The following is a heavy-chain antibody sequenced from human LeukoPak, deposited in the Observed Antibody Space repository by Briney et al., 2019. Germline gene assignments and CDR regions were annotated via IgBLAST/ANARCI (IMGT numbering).Heavy chain of an antibody. J-gene: IGHJ6*02. V-gene: IGHV3-66*01. CDR1: GFTVSSNY. D-gene: IGHD2-21*02. Sequence: GGSLRLSCAASGFTVSSNYMSWVRQAPGKGLEWVSVIYSGGSTYYADSVKGRFTISRDNSKNTLYLQMNSLRAEDTAVYYCARDYCGGDCAYYYYGMDVWGQGTTVTVSS. CDR3: ARDYCGGDCAYYYYGMDV. CDR2: IYSGGST.